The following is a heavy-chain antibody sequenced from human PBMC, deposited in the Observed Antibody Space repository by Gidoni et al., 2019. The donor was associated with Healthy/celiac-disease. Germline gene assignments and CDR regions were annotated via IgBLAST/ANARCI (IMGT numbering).Heavy chain of an antibody. CDR3: ARDGAGYYYYGMDV. V-gene: IGHV4-34*01. CDR2: INHSGST. D-gene: IGHD3-10*01. CDR1: GGSFSGYY. Sequence: QVQLQQLGAGLLKPSETLSLTCAVYGGSFSGYYWSWIRQPPGKGLEWIGEINHSGSTNYNPSLKSRVTISVDTSKNQFSLKLSSVTAADTAVYYCARDGAGYYYYGMDVWGQGTTVTVSS. J-gene: IGHJ6*02.